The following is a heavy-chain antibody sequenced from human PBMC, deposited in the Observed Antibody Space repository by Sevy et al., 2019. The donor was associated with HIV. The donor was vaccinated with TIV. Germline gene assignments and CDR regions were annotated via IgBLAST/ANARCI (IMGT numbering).Heavy chain of an antibody. J-gene: IGHJ3*02. CDR1: GFTVSNSY. CDR2: IYSGVTT. CDR3: ARLSVHYYDSSGYYTTGNAFDI. V-gene: IGHV3-53*01. Sequence: GGSLRLSCAASGFTVSNSYMSWVRQAPGKGLEWVSIIYSGVTTSYADSVRGRFTISRDNSKNTLSLQMNSLRAEDTAVYYCARLSVHYYDSSGYYTTGNAFDIWGQGTMVTVSS. D-gene: IGHD3-22*01.